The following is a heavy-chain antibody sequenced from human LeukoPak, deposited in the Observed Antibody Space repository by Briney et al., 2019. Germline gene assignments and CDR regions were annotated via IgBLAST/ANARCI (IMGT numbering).Heavy chain of an antibody. D-gene: IGHD3-22*01. CDR1: GYTFTSYG. Sequence: ASVKVSCKASGYTFTSYGISWVRQATGQGLEWMGWISAYNGNTNYAQKLQGRVTMTTDTSTSTAYMELRRLRPSDTAVYYCARGPRYAYDSSALVLDFWGQGTLVSVSS. CDR3: ARGPRYAYDSSALVLDF. CDR2: ISAYNGNT. V-gene: IGHV1-18*01. J-gene: IGHJ4*02.